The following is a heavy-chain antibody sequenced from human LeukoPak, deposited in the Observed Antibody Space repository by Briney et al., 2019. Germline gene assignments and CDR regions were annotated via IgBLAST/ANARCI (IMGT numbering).Heavy chain of an antibody. V-gene: IGHV3-23*01. J-gene: IGHJ4*02. CDR2: ISGSGGST. D-gene: IGHD3-10*01. Sequence: HPGGSLRLSCAASGFTFTNYAMSWVRQAPGKGLEWVSAISGSGGSTYYADSVKGRFTISRDNSKNTLYLQMNSLRAEDTAVYYCAKGRVLGVRGVYDYWGQGTLVTVSS. CDR1: GFTFTNYA. CDR3: AKGRVLGVRGVYDY.